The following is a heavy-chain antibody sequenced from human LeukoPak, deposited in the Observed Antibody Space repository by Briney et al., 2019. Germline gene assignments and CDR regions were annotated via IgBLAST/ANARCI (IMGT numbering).Heavy chain of an antibody. J-gene: IGHJ4*02. V-gene: IGHV4-59*01. Sequence: SETLSLTCTVSGGSISSYYWSWIRQPPGKGLEWIGYIYYSGSTNYNPSLKSRVTISVDTSKNQFSLKLSSVTAADTAVYYCAGSSGWPRYFDYWGQGTLVTVSS. CDR3: AGSSGWPRYFDY. CDR2: IYYSGST. D-gene: IGHD6-19*01. CDR1: GGSISSYY.